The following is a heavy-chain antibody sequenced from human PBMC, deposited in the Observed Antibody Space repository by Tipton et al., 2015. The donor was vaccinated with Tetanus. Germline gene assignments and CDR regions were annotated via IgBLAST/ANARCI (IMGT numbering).Heavy chain of an antibody. CDR1: GGSISNYY. CDR2: IYVTGAT. D-gene: IGHD3-22*01. Sequence: TLSLTCSVSGGSISNYYWNWIRQPAGKGLEWIGRIYVTGATNHSPALQSRVTMSIDRAKNHLSLTLPSVTAADAAMYYCAREDVYYHDGSGFYAFDVWGRGTMVAVSS. V-gene: IGHV4-4*07. CDR3: AREDVYYHDGSGFYAFDV. J-gene: IGHJ3*01.